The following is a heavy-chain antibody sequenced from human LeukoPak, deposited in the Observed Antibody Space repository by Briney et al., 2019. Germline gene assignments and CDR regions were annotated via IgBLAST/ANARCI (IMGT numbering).Heavy chain of an antibody. CDR3: AKDVRPGGGGMDV. J-gene: IGHJ6*02. V-gene: IGHV3-48*03. CDR2: ISSGGNTI. CDR1: GFTFSSYE. Sequence: QAGGSLRLSCAASGFTFSSYEMNWVRQAPGKGLEWVSYISSGGNTIYYADSVKGRFSISRDNAKNSLYLQMNSLKAEDTAIYYCAKDVRPGGGGMDVWGQGTTVTVSS. D-gene: IGHD3-10*02.